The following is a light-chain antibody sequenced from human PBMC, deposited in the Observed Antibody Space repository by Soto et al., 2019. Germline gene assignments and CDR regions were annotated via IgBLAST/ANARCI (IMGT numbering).Light chain of an antibody. J-gene: IGKJ2*01. CDR2: AAS. CDR1: QSISSY. V-gene: IGKV1-39*01. Sequence: DIQMTQSPSSLSASVGERVTITCRASQSISSYLNWYQQKPGKAPKLLIYAASSLQSGVPSRFSGSGSVTDFTLTISSLQPEDFATYYCQQSYSTPSTFGQGTKLEIK. CDR3: QQSYSTPST.